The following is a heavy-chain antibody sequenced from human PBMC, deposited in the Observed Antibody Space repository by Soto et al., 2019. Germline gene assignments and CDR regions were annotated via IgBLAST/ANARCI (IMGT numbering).Heavy chain of an antibody. Sequence: SETLSLTCALYGRSFSGYYWSWIRQPPRKGQEGIGHIYYSGSTNYNPSLKSRVTISVDTSKNQFSLKLSSVTAADTAVYYCVIHSAAKCLFNNPPSHDSFYIYIDVWGKATMVTVSS. CDR1: GRSFSGYY. V-gene: IGHV4-59*01. CDR3: VIHSAAKCLFNNPPSHDSFYIYIDV. CDR2: IYYSGST. J-gene: IGHJ6*03. D-gene: IGHD3-22*01.